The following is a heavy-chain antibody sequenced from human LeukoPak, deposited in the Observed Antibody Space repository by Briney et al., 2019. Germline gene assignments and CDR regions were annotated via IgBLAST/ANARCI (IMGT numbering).Heavy chain of an antibody. J-gene: IGHJ5*02. CDR2: ISSSSSYI. D-gene: IGHD2-21*02. V-gene: IGHV3-21*01. Sequence: GGSLRLSCAASGFTFSSHSMNWVRQAPGKGLEWVSSISSSSSYIYYADSVKGRFTISRDNAKNSLYLQMNSLRAEDTAVYYCARPVTRYNWFDPWGQGTLVTVSS. CDR3: ARPVTRYNWFDP. CDR1: GFTFSSHS.